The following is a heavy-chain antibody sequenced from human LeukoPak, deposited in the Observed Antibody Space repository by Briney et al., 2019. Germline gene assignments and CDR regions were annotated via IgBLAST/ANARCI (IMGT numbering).Heavy chain of an antibody. CDR1: GGSFSGYY. D-gene: IGHD3-10*01. V-gene: IGHV4-34*01. CDR3: ARAQWNLWFGKYNWFDP. J-gene: IGHJ5*02. Sequence: PSETLSLTCAVYGGSFSGYYWSWIRQPPGKGLEWIGEINHSGSTNYNPSLKSRVTISVDTSKNQFSLKLSSVTAADTAVYYCARAQWNLWFGKYNWFDPWGQGTLVTVSS. CDR2: INHSGST.